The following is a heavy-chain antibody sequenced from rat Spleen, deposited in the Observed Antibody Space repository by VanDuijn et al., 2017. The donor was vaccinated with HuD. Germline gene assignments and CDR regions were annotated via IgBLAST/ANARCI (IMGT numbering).Heavy chain of an antibody. V-gene: IGHV5-29*01. CDR3: TRHGSRSPYFYVMEA. Sequence: EVQLVESDGGLVQPGRSLKLSCAASGFAFSDYYMAWVRQAPTRGLEWVATINYDGTSTFYRDSIKDRFTISRDNAKSILFLQMDSLRSEDTASYYCTRHGSRSPYFYVMEAWGQGASVTVSS. J-gene: IGHJ4*01. D-gene: IGHD3-8*01. CDR1: GFAFSDYY. CDR2: INYDGTST.